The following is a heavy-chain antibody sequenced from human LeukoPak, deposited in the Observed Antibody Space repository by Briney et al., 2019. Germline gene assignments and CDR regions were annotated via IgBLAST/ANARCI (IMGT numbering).Heavy chain of an antibody. V-gene: IGHV4-4*09. J-gene: IGHJ4*02. CDR2: IYASGNT. D-gene: IGHD2-2*01. CDR3: ARQSCSIASCWNLLDY. Sequence: SETLSLTCIGSGGSISGYYWSWIRQPPGKGLEWIGYIYASGNTHYNPSLKSRATISVDTSKNQFSLQLSSVTAAETAVYYCARQSCSIASCWNLLDYWGQGTLVTVSS. CDR1: GGSISGYY.